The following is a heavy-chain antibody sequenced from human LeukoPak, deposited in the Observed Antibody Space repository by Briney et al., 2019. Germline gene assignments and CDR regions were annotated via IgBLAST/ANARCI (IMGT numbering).Heavy chain of an antibody. Sequence: ASVKVSCKASGYTFTSYGISWVRQAPGQGLEWMGWISAYNGNTNYAQKLQGRVTMTTDTSTSTACMELRSLRSDDTAVYYCAKSDSSQAFDIWGQGTMVTVSS. D-gene: IGHD6-13*01. J-gene: IGHJ3*02. CDR1: GYTFTSYG. V-gene: IGHV1-18*01. CDR2: ISAYNGNT. CDR3: AKSDSSQAFDI.